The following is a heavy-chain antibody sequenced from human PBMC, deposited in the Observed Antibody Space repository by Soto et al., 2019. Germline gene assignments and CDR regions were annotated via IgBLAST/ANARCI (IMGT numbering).Heavy chain of an antibody. CDR2: ISRDGRTT. CDR1: GFTVSSYG. J-gene: IGHJ4*02. D-gene: IGHD2-8*02. V-gene: IGHV3-30*03. CDR3: TGEAASGY. Sequence: QVQLEESGGGVVQPGRSLRLSCAVSGFTVSSYGMHWVRQAPGKGLEWVAVISRDGRTTFYADSVKGRFTISKDNSRNTLSLEMNSLREDDMAVYYCTGEAASGYWGQGTLVTVSS.